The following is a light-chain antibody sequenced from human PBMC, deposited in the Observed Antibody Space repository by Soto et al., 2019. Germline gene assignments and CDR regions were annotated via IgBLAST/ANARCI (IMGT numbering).Light chain of an antibody. V-gene: IGLV2-11*01. CDR3: CSYATTFYV. Sequence: QSALTQPRSVSGSPGQSVTISCTGPTIDVDSSNYVSWYQQHPGKAPKLMIYDVSERPSGVPDRFSGSKSGSTASLTISGIQAEDDSDYYCCSYATTFYVFGSGTKLTVL. J-gene: IGLJ1*01. CDR2: DVS. CDR1: TIDVDSSNY.